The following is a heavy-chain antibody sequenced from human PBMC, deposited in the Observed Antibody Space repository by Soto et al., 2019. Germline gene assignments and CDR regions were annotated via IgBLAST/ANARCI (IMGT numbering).Heavy chain of an antibody. D-gene: IGHD1-7*01. CDR1: GFTFSSYG. CDR3: AKFGWNYGNDAFDL. J-gene: IGHJ3*01. CDR2: ISYDGSNK. Sequence: QVQLVESGGGVVQPGRSLRLSCAASGFTFSSYGMHWVRQAPGKGLEWVAVISYDGSNKYYADSVKGRFTISRDNSKNTLYLQMNSLRAEDTAVYYCAKFGWNYGNDAFDLWGQGTMVTVSS. V-gene: IGHV3-30*18.